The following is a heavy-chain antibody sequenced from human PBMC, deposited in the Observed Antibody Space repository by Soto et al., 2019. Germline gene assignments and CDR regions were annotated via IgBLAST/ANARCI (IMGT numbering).Heavy chain of an antibody. J-gene: IGHJ6*02. D-gene: IGHD6-6*01. Sequence: ASVKVSFKASGYTFTGYYMHWLRQAPGQGLEWMGWINPNSGGTNSAQKFQGWVTMTRDTSISTAYMELSRLRSDDTAVYYCARDGDSSSSYYYYGMDVWGQGTTVTVSS. CDR3: ARDGDSSSSYYYYGMDV. CDR1: GYTFTGYY. V-gene: IGHV1-2*04. CDR2: INPNSGGT.